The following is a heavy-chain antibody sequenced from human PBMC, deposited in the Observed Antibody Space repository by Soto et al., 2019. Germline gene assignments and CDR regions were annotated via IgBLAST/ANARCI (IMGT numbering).Heavy chain of an antibody. Sequence: QVQLVQSGAEVKKPGASVKVSCKASGYTFTSYDINWVRQATGQGLEWMGWMNPNSGNTAYAQKFQGRVTMTRNTSISTAYMELRRRRSEDTAVYYCARERSGWGAFDIWRQGTMVTVSS. D-gene: IGHD6-19*01. CDR3: ARERSGWGAFDI. V-gene: IGHV1-8*01. J-gene: IGHJ3*02. CDR2: MNPNSGNT. CDR1: GYTFTSYD.